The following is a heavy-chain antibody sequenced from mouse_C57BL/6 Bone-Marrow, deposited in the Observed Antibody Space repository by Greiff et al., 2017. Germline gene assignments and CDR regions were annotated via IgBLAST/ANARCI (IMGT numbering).Heavy chain of an antibody. V-gene: IGHV1-64*01. D-gene: IGHD1-1*01. CDR1: GYTFTSYW. Sequence: QVQLQQSGAELVKPGASVKLSCKASGYTFTSYWMHWVKQRPGQGLEWIGMIHPNSGSTNYNEKFKSKATLTVDKSSSTAYMQLSSLTSEDSAVYYCARLITTVTMDYWGQGTSVTVSS. J-gene: IGHJ4*01. CDR3: ARLITTVTMDY. CDR2: IHPNSGST.